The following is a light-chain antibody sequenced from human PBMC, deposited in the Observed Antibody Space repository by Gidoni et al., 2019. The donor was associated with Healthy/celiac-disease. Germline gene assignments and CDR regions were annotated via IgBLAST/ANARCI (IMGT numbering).Light chain of an antibody. CDR1: QSISSW. Sequence: DIKMTQSPSTLSASVGDRVTITCRASQSISSWLAWYQQKPGKAPKLLIYKASSLESGVPSRFSGSGSGTEFTLTISSLQPEDFATYYCQQYNSYSPWTFGQGTKVEIK. CDR2: KAS. CDR3: QQYNSYSPWT. V-gene: IGKV1-5*03. J-gene: IGKJ1*01.